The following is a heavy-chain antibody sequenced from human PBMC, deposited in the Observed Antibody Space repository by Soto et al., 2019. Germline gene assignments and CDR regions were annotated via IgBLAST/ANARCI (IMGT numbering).Heavy chain of an antibody. D-gene: IGHD5-12*01. CDR1: GFTFSSYS. J-gene: IGHJ3*02. V-gene: IGHV3-21*01. CDR3: ARRTSRGYDDAFDI. Sequence: GGSLRLSCAASGFTFSSYSMNWVRQAPGKGLEWVSSISSSSSYIYYADSVKGRFTISRDNAKNSLYLQMNSLRAEDMSVYYCARRTSRGYDDAFDICGQGTMVTVSS. CDR2: ISSSSSYI.